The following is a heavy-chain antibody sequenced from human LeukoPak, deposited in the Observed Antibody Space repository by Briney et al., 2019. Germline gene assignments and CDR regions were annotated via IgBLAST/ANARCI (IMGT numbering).Heavy chain of an antibody. CDR1: GFTFSSYG. D-gene: IGHD6-13*01. J-gene: IGHJ4*02. CDR3: ARPSDPYSSSWFDY. Sequence: GGSLRLSCAASGFTFSSYGMHWVRQAPGKGLEWVSSISSSSSYIYYADSVKGRFTISRDNAKNSLYLQMNSLRAEDTAVYYCARPSDPYSSSWFDYWGQGTLVTVSS. V-gene: IGHV3-21*04. CDR2: ISSSSSYI.